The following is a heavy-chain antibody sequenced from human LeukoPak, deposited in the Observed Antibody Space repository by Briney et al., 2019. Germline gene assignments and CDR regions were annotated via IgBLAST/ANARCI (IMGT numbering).Heavy chain of an antibody. Sequence: PGGSLRLSCAASGFTFSSYAMSWVRQAPGKGLEWVSAISGSGGSTYYADSVKGRFTISRDSSKNTLYLQMNSLRAEDTAVYYCAKGDAYYDFWSGYYYFDYWGQGTLVTVSS. CDR3: AKGDAYYDFWSGYYYFDY. CDR1: GFTFSSYA. D-gene: IGHD3-3*01. J-gene: IGHJ4*02. V-gene: IGHV3-23*01. CDR2: ISGSGGST.